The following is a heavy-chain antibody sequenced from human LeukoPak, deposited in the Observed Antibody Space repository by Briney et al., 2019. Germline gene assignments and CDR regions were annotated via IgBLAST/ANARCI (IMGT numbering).Heavy chain of an antibody. D-gene: IGHD6-6*01. CDR3: AKAFEYSSSYFDY. CDR1: GFTFDDYA. CDR2: ISWNSGSI. V-gene: IGHV3-9*01. Sequence: GGSLRLSCAASGFTFDDYAMHWVRQAPGKGLEWVSGISWNSGSIGYADSVKGRFTISRDNAKNSLYLQMNSLRAEDTALYYCAKAFEYSSSYFDYWGQGTLVTVPS. J-gene: IGHJ4*02.